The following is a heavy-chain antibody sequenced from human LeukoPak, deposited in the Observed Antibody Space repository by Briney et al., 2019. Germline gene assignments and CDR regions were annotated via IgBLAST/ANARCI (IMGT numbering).Heavy chain of an antibody. CDR1: GFTFSSYS. V-gene: IGHV3-21*01. J-gene: IGHJ3*02. CDR3: AREVAASAFDI. Sequence: GGSLRLSCAASGFTFSSYSMNLVRQAPGKGLEWVSSISSSSSYIYYADSVKGRFTISRDNAKNSLYLQMNSLRAEDTAVYYCAREVAASAFDIWGQGTMVTVSS. CDR2: ISSSSSYI. D-gene: IGHD2-15*01.